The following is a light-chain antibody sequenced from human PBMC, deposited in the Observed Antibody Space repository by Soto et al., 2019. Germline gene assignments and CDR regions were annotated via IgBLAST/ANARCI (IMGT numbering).Light chain of an antibody. CDR3: SSYTAGGTI. Sequence: QSVLTQPASVSGSPGQSITISCTGTSGDVGGYYYVSWYQQLPGKAPKLMISDVSNRPSGVSNRFSCSKSGNSASLTISGLHAEDEADYYCSSYTAGGTIFGTGTKVTV. CDR2: DVS. V-gene: IGLV2-14*01. CDR1: SGDVGGYYY. J-gene: IGLJ1*01.